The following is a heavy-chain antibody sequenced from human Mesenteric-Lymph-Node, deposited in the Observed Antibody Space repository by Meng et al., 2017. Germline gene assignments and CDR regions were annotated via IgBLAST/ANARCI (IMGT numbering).Heavy chain of an antibody. J-gene: IGHJ3*02. V-gene: IGHV4-31*03. Sequence: SETLSPTCTVSGGSTNSGDYYWSWIRHHPGKGLEWIGYICYSGSTTYNPSLNSRLTVSVDTSMSQFSLKLTSVTATDTAVYYCARDSPTYFYGSGSYQHDAFDIWGQGTMVTVSS. CDR1: GGSTNSGDYY. D-gene: IGHD3-10*01. CDR3: ARDSPTYFYGSGSYQHDAFDI. CDR2: ICYSGST.